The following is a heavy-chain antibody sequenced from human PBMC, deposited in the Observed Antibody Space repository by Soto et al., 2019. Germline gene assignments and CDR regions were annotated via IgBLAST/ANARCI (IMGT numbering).Heavy chain of an antibody. D-gene: IGHD6-19*01. V-gene: IGHV4-59*01. CDR3: ARGGGSSGWYFY. J-gene: IGHJ4*02. Sequence: QVQLQESGPGLVKPSETLSLTCTVSGGSISSYYWSWIRQPPGKGLEWIGYIDYSGSTNYNPSLKSRVTISVDTSKNQFSLKLSSVTAADTAVYYCARGGGSSGWYFYWGQGTLVTVSS. CDR2: IDYSGST. CDR1: GGSISSYY.